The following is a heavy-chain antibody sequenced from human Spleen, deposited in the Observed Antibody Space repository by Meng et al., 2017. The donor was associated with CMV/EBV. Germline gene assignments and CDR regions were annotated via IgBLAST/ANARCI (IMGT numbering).Heavy chain of an antibody. D-gene: IGHD1-26*01. Sequence: GESLKISCVASGFTVSGYSMNWVRQTPGKGLEWVSSITSRSSNTYYSDSVKGRFTISRDNAKNSLYLQMNSLRDEDTAVYYCARDLIRGVVGARPRGPGDLWGHGTLVTVSS. J-gene: IGHJ4*01. CDR3: ARDLIRGVVGARPRGPGDL. V-gene: IGHV3-21*01. CDR2: ITSRSSNT. CDR1: GFTVSGYS.